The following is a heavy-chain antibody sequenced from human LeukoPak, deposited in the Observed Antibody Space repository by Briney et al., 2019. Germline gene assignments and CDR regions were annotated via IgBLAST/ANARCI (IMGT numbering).Heavy chain of an antibody. CDR3: ARVGGIWGSLNH. CDR1: GFTFSSHW. J-gene: IGHJ5*02. CDR2: IKQDGSEQ. Sequence: GGSLRLSCAASGFTFSSHWMTWVRQAPGKGLEWVANIKQDGSEQYYADSVQGRFTISRDNAKNSLFLQMNSLRAEDTAVYYCARVGGIWGSLNHWGQGSLVTVSS. D-gene: IGHD3-16*01. V-gene: IGHV3-7*01.